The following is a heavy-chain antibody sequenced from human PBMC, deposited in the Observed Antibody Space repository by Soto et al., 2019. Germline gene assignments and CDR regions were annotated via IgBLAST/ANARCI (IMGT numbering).Heavy chain of an antibody. CDR3: ARARGSGIYYPFDP. D-gene: IGHD3-10*01. J-gene: IGHJ5*02. CDR1: GVSISSYY. CDR2: VHHSGTT. Sequence: QVQLQESGPGLVKPSETLSLACTVSGVSISSYYWNWIRQPPGKGLALIGYVHHSGTTNYNPSLKSRVTMSVDTSKNQFSLKVSSVTAADTAVYYCARARGSGIYYPFDPWGQGTLVTVSS. V-gene: IGHV4-59*01.